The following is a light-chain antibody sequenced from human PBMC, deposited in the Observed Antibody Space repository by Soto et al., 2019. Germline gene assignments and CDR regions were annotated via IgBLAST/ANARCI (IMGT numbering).Light chain of an antibody. Sequence: EIVLTQSPGTLSLSPGERATLSCGASQSVTSNYLAWYQQKRGQAPRLLIYAASARATGIPDRFSGSGPGTDFTLTISRLEPEDFAVYFCQLYGSSPPRYTFGQGTKVDIK. CDR3: QLYGSSPPRYT. CDR1: QSVTSNY. J-gene: IGKJ2*01. CDR2: AAS. V-gene: IGKV3-20*01.